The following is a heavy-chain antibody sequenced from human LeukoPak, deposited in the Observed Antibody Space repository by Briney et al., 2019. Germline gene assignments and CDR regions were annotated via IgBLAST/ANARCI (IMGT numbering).Heavy chain of an antibody. J-gene: IGHJ4*02. CDR3: ARDRGIAAAGEALFDY. Sequence: ASVKVSCKASGGSFSTYAITWVRQAPGQGLEWMGGIIPIFGTANYAQKFQGRVTITADKSTSTAYMELRSLRSDDTAVYYCARDRGIAAAGEALFDYWGQGTLVTVSS. D-gene: IGHD6-13*01. V-gene: IGHV1-69*06. CDR2: IIPIFGTA. CDR1: GGSFSTYA.